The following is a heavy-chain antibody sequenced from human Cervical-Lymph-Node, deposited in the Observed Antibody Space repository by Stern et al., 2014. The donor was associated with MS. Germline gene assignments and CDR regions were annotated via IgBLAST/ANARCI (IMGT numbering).Heavy chain of an antibody. J-gene: IGHJ4*02. Sequence: QVQLQESGPGLVKPSETLSLTCTVSGGSISSYYWSWIRQPPGKGLEWIGYIYYSGSTNYNPSLKSRVTISVDTSKNQFSLKLSSVTAADTAVYYCARGSYGEPFDYWGQGTLVTVSS. D-gene: IGHD4-17*01. V-gene: IGHV4-59*01. CDR3: ARGSYGEPFDY. CDR1: GGSISSYY. CDR2: IYYSGST.